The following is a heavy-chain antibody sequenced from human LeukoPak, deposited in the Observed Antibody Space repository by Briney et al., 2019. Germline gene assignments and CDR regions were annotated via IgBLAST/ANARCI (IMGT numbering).Heavy chain of an antibody. CDR1: GYSFTNYW. CDR3: ARHSIAVAGNDAFDI. CDR2: IYPGDSDT. V-gene: IGHV5-51*01. J-gene: IGHJ3*02. Sequence: GESLKISCKGSGYSFTNYWIGWVRQMPGKGLEWMGIIYPGDSDTRYSPSFQGQVTISADKSISTAYLQWSSLKASDTAMYYCARHSIAVAGNDAFDIWGQGTMVTVSS. D-gene: IGHD6-19*01.